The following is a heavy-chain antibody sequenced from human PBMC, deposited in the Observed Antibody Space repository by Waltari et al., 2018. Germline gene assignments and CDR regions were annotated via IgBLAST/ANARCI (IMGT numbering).Heavy chain of an antibody. V-gene: IGHV1-2*06. CDR2: SNPNSGGT. CDR3: ARAVGTHSWFDP. Sequence: QVQLVQSGAEVKKPGASVKVSCKASGYTFTGYYMHWVRQVPGQGLEWMGRSNPNSGGTNYAQKFQGRGTMTRYTSISTAYMELSRLRSDDTAVYYCARAVGTHSWFDPWGQGTLVTVSS. J-gene: IGHJ5*02. CDR1: GYTFTGYY. D-gene: IGHD6-13*01.